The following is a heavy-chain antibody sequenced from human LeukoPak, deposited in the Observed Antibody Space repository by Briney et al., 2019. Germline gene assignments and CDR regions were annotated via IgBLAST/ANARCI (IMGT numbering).Heavy chain of an antibody. CDR2: IYYSGST. V-gene: IGHV4-59*01. CDR1: GGSFSGYY. D-gene: IGHD1-1*01. J-gene: IGHJ6*02. CDR3: ARDTTRYGMDV. Sequence: SETLSLTCAVYGGSFSGYYWSWIRQPPGKGLEWIGYIYYSGSTNYNPSLKSRVTISVDTSKNQFSLELSSVTAADTAVYYCARDTTRYGMDVWGQGTTVTVSS.